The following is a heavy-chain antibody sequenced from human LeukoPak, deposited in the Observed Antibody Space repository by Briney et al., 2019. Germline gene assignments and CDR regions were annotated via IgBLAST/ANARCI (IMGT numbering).Heavy chain of an antibody. CDR1: GGSFSGYY. CDR3: AGGSYSTFN. Sequence: PSETLSLTCAVYGGSFSGYYWSWIRQPPGKGLEWIGEINHSGSTNYNPSLKSRVTISVDTSKNQFSLKLSSVTAADTAVYYCAGGSYSTFNWGQGTLVTVSS. V-gene: IGHV4-34*01. CDR2: INHSGST. J-gene: IGHJ4*02. D-gene: IGHD1-26*01.